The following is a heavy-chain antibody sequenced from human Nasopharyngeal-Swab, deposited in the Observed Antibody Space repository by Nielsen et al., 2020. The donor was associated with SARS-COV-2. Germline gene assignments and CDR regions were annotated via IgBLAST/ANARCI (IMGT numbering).Heavy chain of an antibody. J-gene: IGHJ5*02. CDR2: ISSSGSTI. CDR3: ARHPLGITIFGVVITNNWFDP. Sequence: GESLKISCAASGFTFSDYYMSWIRQAPGKGLEWVSYISSSGSTIYYADSVKGRFTISRDNAENSLYLQMNSLRAEDTAVYYCARHPLGITIFGVVITNNWFDPWGQGTLVTVSS. CDR1: GFTFSDYY. V-gene: IGHV3-11*04. D-gene: IGHD3-3*01.